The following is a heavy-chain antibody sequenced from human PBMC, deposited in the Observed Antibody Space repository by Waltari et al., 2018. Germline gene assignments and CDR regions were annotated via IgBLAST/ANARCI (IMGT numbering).Heavy chain of an antibody. D-gene: IGHD5-12*01. CDR2: INHSGST. Sequence: QVQLQQWGAGLLKPSETLSLTCAVYGGSFSGYYWSWIRQPPGKGLEWIGEINHSGSTNYNPALKRRVTISVDTSKNQFSLKLSSGTAAETAVDYWARHLYSGPDDYWGQGTLVTVSS. CDR1: GGSFSGYY. CDR3: ARHLYSGPDDY. V-gene: IGHV4-34*01. J-gene: IGHJ4*02.